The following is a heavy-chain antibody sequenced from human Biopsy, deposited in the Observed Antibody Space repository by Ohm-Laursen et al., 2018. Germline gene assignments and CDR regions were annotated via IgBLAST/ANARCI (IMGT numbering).Heavy chain of an antibody. CDR1: GDSISSYY. V-gene: IGHV4-59*01. J-gene: IGHJ2*01. CDR2: VYYTGST. CDR3: ARDRGYYSDRTVPGYFDL. D-gene: IGHD3-22*01. Sequence: SDTPSLTCTVSGDSISSYYWSWIRQPPGKGLEWIGYVYYTGSTDYNPSLQSRVTISVDTSKNHFSLRLRSVTPADTAIYCARDRGYYSDRTVPGYFDLWGRGTLVTVSS.